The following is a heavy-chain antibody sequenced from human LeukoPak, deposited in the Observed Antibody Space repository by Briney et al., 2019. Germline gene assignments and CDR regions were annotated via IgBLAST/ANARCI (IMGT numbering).Heavy chain of an antibody. CDR3: ARVRSGYYYYMDV. V-gene: IGHV4-59*01. D-gene: IGHD3-16*01. Sequence: SETLSLTCTVSGGSISSYYWSWIRQPPGKGLEWIGYIYYSGSTNYNPSLKSRVTISVDTSKNQFSLKLSSVTAADTAVYYCARVRSGYYYYMDVWGKGTTVTVSS. CDR2: IYYSGST. CDR1: GGSISSYY. J-gene: IGHJ6*03.